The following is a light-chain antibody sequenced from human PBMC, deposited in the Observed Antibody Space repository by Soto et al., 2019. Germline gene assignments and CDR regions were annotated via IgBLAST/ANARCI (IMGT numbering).Light chain of an antibody. CDR2: GAS. V-gene: IGKV3-20*01. CDR3: QHYDTSPAWT. CDR1: QTVDSSS. Sequence: EIVLTQSPGTLSVSVGETATLSCTASQTVDSSSLAWYQQKPGQAPRLLIYGASSRATGIPDRFSGSGSGTDFTLTVSRLKPEDFAVYYCQHYDTSPAWTFGQGTKVDVK. J-gene: IGKJ1*01.